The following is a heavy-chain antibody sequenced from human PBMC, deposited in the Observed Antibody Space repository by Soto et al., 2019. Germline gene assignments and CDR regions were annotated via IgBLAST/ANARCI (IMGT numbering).Heavy chain of an antibody. D-gene: IGHD6-6*01. CDR2: ISYDGSNK. V-gene: IGHV3-30-3*01. Sequence: QVQLVESGGGVVQPGRSLRHSCAASGFTFSSYAMHWVRQAPGKGLEWVAVISYDGSNKYYADSVKGRFTISRDNSKNTLYLQMNSLRAEDTAVYYCARVFLPYSSSSLVDYWGQGTLVTVSS. J-gene: IGHJ4*02. CDR1: GFTFSSYA. CDR3: ARVFLPYSSSSLVDY.